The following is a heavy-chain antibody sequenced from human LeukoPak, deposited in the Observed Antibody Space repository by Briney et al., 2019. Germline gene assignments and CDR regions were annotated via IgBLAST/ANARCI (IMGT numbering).Heavy chain of an antibody. CDR2: ISSSSSYI. Sequence: PGGSLRLSCAASGFTFSSYSMNWVRQAPGKGLEWVSSISSSSSYIYYADSVKGRFTISRDNAKNSLYLQMNSLRAEDTAVYYCARDWLGGGATDYWGQGTLVTVSS. CDR1: GFTFSSYS. V-gene: IGHV3-21*01. J-gene: IGHJ4*02. CDR3: ARDWLGGGATDY. D-gene: IGHD1-26*01.